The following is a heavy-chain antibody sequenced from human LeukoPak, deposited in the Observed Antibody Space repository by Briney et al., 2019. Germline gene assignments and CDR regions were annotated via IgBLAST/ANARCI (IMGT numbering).Heavy chain of an antibody. CDR3: ARHPSRAAAGTDY. CDR2: IYPGDSDT. CDR1: GYRFTSYW. Sequence: GESLKISCKGSGYRFTSYWIGWVRQMPGKGLEWMGIIYPGDSDTRYSPSFQGQVTISADKSISTAYLQWSSLTASDTAMYYCARHPSRAAAGTDYWGQGTLVTVSS. D-gene: IGHD6-13*01. J-gene: IGHJ4*02. V-gene: IGHV5-51*01.